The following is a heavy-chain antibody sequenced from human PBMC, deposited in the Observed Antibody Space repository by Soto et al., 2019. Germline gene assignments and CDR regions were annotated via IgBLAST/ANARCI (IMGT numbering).Heavy chain of an antibody. CDR3: AKVGPPVLRFLEWLSFFDY. CDR1: GFTFSSYG. CDR2: ISYDGSNK. D-gene: IGHD3-3*01. J-gene: IGHJ4*02. Sequence: QVQLVESGGGVVQPGRSLRLSCAASGFTFSSYGMHWVRQAPGKGLEWVAVISYDGSNKYYADSVKGRFTISRDNSKNTLYLQMNSLRAEDTAVYYCAKVGPPVLRFLEWLSFFDYWGQGTLVTVSS. V-gene: IGHV3-30*18.